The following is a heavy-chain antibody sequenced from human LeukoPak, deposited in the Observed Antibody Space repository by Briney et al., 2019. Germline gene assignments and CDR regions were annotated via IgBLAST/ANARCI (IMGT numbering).Heavy chain of an antibody. J-gene: IGHJ4*02. V-gene: IGHV4-34*01. D-gene: IGHD3-10*01. CDR3: ARGLNYYGSGSYHSDY. CDR2: INHSGST. Sequence: SETPSLTCAVYGGSFSGYYWSWIRQPPGKGLEWIGEINHSGSTNYNPSLKSRVTISVDTSKNQFSLKLSSVTAADTAVYYCARGLNYYGSGSYHSDYWGQGTLVTVSS. CDR1: GGSFSGYY.